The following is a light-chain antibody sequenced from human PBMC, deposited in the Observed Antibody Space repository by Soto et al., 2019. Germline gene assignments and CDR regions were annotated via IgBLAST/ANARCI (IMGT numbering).Light chain of an antibody. V-gene: IGLV1-47*01. CDR1: SSNIGSNY. CDR2: RNS. Sequence: QSVLTQPPSASGTPGQRVTISCSGSSSNIGSNYVYWYQQLPGTAPKLLIYRNSQRPSGVPDRFSGSKSGTSASLAISGPRSKDEADYYCAAWDDSLSGYVFGTGTKLTVL. J-gene: IGLJ1*01. CDR3: AAWDDSLSGYV.